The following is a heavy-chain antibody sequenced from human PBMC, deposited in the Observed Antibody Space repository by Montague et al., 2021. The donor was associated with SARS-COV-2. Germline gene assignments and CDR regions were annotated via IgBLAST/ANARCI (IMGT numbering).Heavy chain of an antibody. CDR1: GGSFSDYH. J-gene: IGHJ4*02. CDR3: ARGAPGY. D-gene: IGHD1-1*01. V-gene: IGHV4-34*01. Sequence: SETLSLTCAVYGGSFSDYHWTWIRQSPGEGLEWIGQINYGGSTKYNPSPKSRVTISIDTSKNQFSLKWTSVTAADTAVYYCARGAPGYWGQGTLVTVSS. CDR2: INYGGST.